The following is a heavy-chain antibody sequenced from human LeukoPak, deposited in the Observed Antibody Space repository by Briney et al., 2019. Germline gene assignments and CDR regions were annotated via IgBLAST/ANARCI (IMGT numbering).Heavy chain of an antibody. D-gene: IGHD2-21*02. Sequence: GASVKVSCKASGYTFIGYHMYWVRQAPGQGLERMGRINPSGGGTRYAQKFQGRVTLTRDMSTSTVYMELSSLRSDDTAVYYCARDPCGGDCYFDYWGQGTLVTVSS. CDR2: INPSGGGT. CDR3: ARDPCGGDCYFDY. CDR1: GYTFIGYH. V-gene: IGHV1-46*01. J-gene: IGHJ4*02.